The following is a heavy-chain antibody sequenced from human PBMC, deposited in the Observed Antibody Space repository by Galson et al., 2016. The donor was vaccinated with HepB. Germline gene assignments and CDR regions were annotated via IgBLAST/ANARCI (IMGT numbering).Heavy chain of an antibody. V-gene: IGHV3-30*18. D-gene: IGHD1-20*01. CDR2: ISYDGSNK. Sequence: SLRLSCAASGFTFSSFGMHWVRQAPGKGLEWVAVISYDGSNKYYEDSVKSRFTISRDNSKNTLYLQMNSLRAEDTAVYYCAKDPIPFITGFGLPDYWGQGTLVTVSS. CDR1: GFTFSSFG. J-gene: IGHJ4*02. CDR3: AKDPIPFITGFGLPDY.